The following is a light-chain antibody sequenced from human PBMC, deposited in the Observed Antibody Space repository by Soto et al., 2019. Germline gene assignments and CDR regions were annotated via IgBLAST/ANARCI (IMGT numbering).Light chain of an antibody. J-gene: IGLJ2*01. CDR1: SSDVGGYNY. V-gene: IGLV2-14*01. CDR2: DVS. Sequence: QSVLTQPASVSWSPGQSITIACTGTSSDVGGYNYVSWYQQHPGKAPKLMIYDVSNRPSGVSNRFSGSKSGNTASLTISGLQAEDEAEYYCSSYTSSSTLGVVFGGGTKVTVL. CDR3: SSYTSSSTLGVV.